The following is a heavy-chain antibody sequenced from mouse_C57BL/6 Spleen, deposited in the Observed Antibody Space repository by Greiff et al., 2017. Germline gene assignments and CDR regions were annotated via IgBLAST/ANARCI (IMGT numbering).Heavy chain of an antibody. CDR2: IHPNSGST. Sequence: VKLMESGAELVKPGASVKLSCKASGYTFTSYWMHWVKQRPGQGLEWIGMIHPNSGSTNYNEKFKSKATLTVDKSSSTAYMQLSSLTSEDSAVYYCASSTVVSSMDYWGQGTSVTVSS. V-gene: IGHV1-64*01. D-gene: IGHD1-1*01. CDR1: GYTFTSYW. J-gene: IGHJ4*01. CDR3: ASSTVVSSMDY.